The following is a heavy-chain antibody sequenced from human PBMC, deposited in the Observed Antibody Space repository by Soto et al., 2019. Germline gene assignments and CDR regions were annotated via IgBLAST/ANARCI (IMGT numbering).Heavy chain of an antibody. CDR3: ARDFVVVPAAIWSGDWFDP. D-gene: IGHD2-2*02. V-gene: IGHV4-4*07. CDR1: GGSISSYY. CDR2: IYTSGST. J-gene: IGHJ5*02. Sequence: SETLSLTCAVSGGSISSYYWSWIRQPAGKGLEWIGRIYTSGSTNYNPSLKSRVTMSVDTSKNQFSLKLSSVTAADTAVYYCARDFVVVPAAIWSGDWFDPWGQGTLVTVSS.